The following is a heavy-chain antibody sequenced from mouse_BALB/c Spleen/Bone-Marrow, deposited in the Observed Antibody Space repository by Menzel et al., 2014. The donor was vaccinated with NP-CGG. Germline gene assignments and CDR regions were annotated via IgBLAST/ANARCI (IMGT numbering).Heavy chain of an antibody. D-gene: IGHD2-5*01. CDR1: GFAFTCFE. Sequence: EVKLVESGGGLVQPGGSLKLSCASTGFAFTCFEMSWVRQAPEKGLEWVAYISSGGSTTYYADTMKGRFTISRDNTKHTLFLQMTSLRSEDAAMYYCARSYNYSSCYFDYWGQGTPLTVSS. CDR3: ARSYNYSSCYFDY. V-gene: IGHV5-17*02. CDR2: ISSGGSTT. J-gene: IGHJ2*01.